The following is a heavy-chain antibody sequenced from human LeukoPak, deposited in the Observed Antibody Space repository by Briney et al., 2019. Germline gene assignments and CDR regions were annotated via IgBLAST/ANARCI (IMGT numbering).Heavy chain of an antibody. CDR3: ARAMGDYGDFNWFDP. CDR1: GFTFSSYW. CDR2: IKQDGSEK. V-gene: IGHV3-7*04. J-gene: IGHJ5*02. Sequence: PGGSLRLSCAASGFTFSSYWMSWVRQAPGKGLEWVANIKQDGSEKYYVDSVKGRFTISRDNAKNPLYLQMNSLRAEDTAVYYCARAMGDYGDFNWFDPWGQGTLVTVSS. D-gene: IGHD4-17*01.